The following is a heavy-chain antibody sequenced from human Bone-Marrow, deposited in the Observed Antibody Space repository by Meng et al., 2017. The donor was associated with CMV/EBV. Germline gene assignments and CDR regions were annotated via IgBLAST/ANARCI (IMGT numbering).Heavy chain of an antibody. Sequence: ASVKVSCKASGYTFSYYDIIWVRQASGQGLEWMGWINPNSGGTNYAQKFQGRVTMTRDTSISTAYMELSRLRSDDTAVYYCARTTYGDYTEYWGQGTLATVSS. CDR1: GYTFSYYD. J-gene: IGHJ1*01. D-gene: IGHD4-17*01. CDR3: ARTTYGDYTEY. CDR2: INPNSGGT. V-gene: IGHV1-2*02.